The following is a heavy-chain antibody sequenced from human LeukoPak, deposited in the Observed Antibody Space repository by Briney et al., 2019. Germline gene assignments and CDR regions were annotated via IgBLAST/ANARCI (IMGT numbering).Heavy chain of an antibody. Sequence: SETLSLTCSVSNGSISSYLWSCIRQPAGKGLEWIGRIHTSGTTNYNPSLKGRVTLSVDTSKNQFSLELSSVTAADTAVYYCAREETTRSQRAFDYWGQGTLVTVSS. V-gene: IGHV4-4*07. CDR1: NGSISSYL. CDR2: IHTSGTT. D-gene: IGHD1-7*01. CDR3: AREETTRSQRAFDY. J-gene: IGHJ4*02.